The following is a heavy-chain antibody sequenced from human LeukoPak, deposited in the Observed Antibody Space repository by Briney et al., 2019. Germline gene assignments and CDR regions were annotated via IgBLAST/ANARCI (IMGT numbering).Heavy chain of an antibody. CDR3: AKPFGDYVWGSN. CDR1: GFSFSSYN. V-gene: IGHV3-21*01. CDR2: ITSSSTYT. Sequence: GGSLRLSCAASGFSFSSYNMNWVRLTPGKGLEWVSSITSSSTYTFYADSVKGRFTISRDNAKNSLDLEMNGLRDEDTAVYYCAKPFGDYVWGSNWGQGTLVTVSS. D-gene: IGHD3-16*01. J-gene: IGHJ4*02.